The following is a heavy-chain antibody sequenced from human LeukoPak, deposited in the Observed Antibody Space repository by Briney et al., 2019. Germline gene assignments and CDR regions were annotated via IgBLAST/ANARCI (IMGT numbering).Heavy chain of an antibody. Sequence: GESLKISCKSSGDIFTSYWIGWVRQMPGKGLEWMGIIYPGDSRIKYSPSFQGQVTISADESINTVYLQWSSLKASDSAMYYCARERWRSGDYWGQGTLVTVSS. CDR1: GDIFTSYW. D-gene: IGHD2-21*01. CDR3: ARERWRSGDY. CDR2: IYPGDSRI. J-gene: IGHJ4*02. V-gene: IGHV5-51*01.